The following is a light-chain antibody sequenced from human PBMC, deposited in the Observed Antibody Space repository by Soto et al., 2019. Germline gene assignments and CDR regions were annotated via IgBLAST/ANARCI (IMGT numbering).Light chain of an antibody. J-gene: IGKJ2*01. V-gene: IGKV3-20*01. CDR2: GVS. CDR3: QQYGGCFLNT. CDR1: QRLPTSY. Sequence: EIVLTQSPGTLSLSPGERATLSCRASQRLPTSYLAWYQQRPGQAHRLLIYGVSQRATGVPDRFSATGSGTDFTLIINSLEHEDFAVNYWQQYGGCFLNTFCQGTRLEI.